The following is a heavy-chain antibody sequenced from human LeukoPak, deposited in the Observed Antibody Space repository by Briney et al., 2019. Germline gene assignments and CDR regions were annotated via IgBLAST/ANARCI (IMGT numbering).Heavy chain of an antibody. V-gene: IGHV3-7*01. D-gene: IGHD3-10*01. Sequence: GGSLRLSCATSGFIFSSYWMCWVRQAPGKGLEWVANIKSDGSEEYYGDSVTGRFTISRDNAKNSLYLQMNSLRVEDTAGYYCARGDLWLGHWGQGSLVTVSS. CDR1: GFIFSSYW. CDR3: ARGDLWLGH. CDR2: IKSDGSEE. J-gene: IGHJ4*02.